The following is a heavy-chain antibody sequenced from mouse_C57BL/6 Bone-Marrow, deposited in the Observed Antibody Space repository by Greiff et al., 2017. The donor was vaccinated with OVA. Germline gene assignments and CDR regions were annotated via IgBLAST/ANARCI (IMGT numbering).Heavy chain of an antibody. V-gene: IGHV1-81*01. CDR1: GYTFTSYG. CDR3: ARWRLRRGAWFAY. J-gene: IGHJ3*01. CDR2: IYPRSGNT. Sequence: VQRVESGAELARPGASVKLSCKASGYTFTSYGISWVKQRTGQGLEWIGEIYPRSGNTYYNEKFKGKATLTADKSSSTAYMELRSLTSEDSAVYFCARWRLRRGAWFAYWGQGTLVTVSA. D-gene: IGHD2-4*01.